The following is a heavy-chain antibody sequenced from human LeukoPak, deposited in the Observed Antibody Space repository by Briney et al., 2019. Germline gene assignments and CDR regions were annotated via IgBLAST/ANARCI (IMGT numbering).Heavy chain of an antibody. J-gene: IGHJ6*03. D-gene: IGHD1-26*01. CDR1: GGTFSKFA. CDR3: ARDHIVGAGYYYYYYMDF. Sequence: SVKVSCKASGGTFSKFAVSLVRQAPGQGLEWMGGIIPISGTPNYAQKFQGRVTITADESTSTAYMELSSLRSEDTAVYYCARDHIVGAGYYYYYYMDFWGKGTTVTVSS. CDR2: IIPISGTP. V-gene: IGHV1-69*13.